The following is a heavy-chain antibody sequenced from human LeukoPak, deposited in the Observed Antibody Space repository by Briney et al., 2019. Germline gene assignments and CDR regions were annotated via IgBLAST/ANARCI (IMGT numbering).Heavy chain of an antibody. CDR1: ADSISSSSHH. Sequence: SETLSLTRTVSADSISSSSHHWGWIRQSPGKGLEWIGSVYYGRTTYYNPSLNSRVTISVVTSKNQFSLQLHSVTAADTAVYYCVRHDGRGGATMGALDSWGQGSLVTVSS. D-gene: IGHD5-12*01. CDR3: VRHDGRGGATMGALDS. J-gene: IGHJ4*02. CDR2: VYYGRTT. V-gene: IGHV4-39*01.